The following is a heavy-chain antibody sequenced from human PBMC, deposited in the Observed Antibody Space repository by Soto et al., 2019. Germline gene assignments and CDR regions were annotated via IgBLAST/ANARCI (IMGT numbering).Heavy chain of an antibody. D-gene: IGHD6-13*01. J-gene: IGHJ2*01. V-gene: IGHV4-31*03. CDR2: IYYSGST. CDR3: ASRQYSSSWHWYFDL. Sequence: QVQLQESGPGLVKPSQTLSLTCTVSGGSISSGGYYWSWIRQHPGKGLEWIGYIYYSGSTYYNPSLKIRVTISVDTSKNQFSLKLSSVTAADTAVYYCASRQYSSSWHWYFDLWGRGTLVTVSS. CDR1: GGSISSGGYY.